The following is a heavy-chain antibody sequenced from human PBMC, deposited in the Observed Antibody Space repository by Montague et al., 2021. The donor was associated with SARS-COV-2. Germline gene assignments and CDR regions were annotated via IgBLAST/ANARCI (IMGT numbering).Heavy chain of an antibody. CDR1: GGSLSGFY. J-gene: IGHJ4*02. CDR3: ARSHDYRGNDYFDS. Sequence: SETLSLTCAVYGGSLSGFYWTWIRQAPGKGLEWVGEITHGGSTSYSPALKSRLTISLGTSKNQFSLKLDSVTAADTATYYCARSHDYRGNDYFDSWGQGALVIVSS. D-gene: IGHD4-23*01. CDR2: ITHGGST. V-gene: IGHV4-34*01.